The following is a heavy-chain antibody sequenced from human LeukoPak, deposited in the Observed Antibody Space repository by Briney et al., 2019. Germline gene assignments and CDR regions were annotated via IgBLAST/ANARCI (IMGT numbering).Heavy chain of an antibody. V-gene: IGHV1-46*01. CDR3: ARDGALGFDP. CDR1: GYTFTSYY. D-gene: IGHD7-27*01. J-gene: IGHJ5*02. CDR2: INPSGGST. Sequence: ASVKVSCKASGYTFTSYYMHWVRQAPGQGLEWMGIINPSGGSTNYAQKLQGRVTMTTDTSTSTAYMELRSLRSDDTAVYYCARDGALGFDPWGQGTLVTVSS.